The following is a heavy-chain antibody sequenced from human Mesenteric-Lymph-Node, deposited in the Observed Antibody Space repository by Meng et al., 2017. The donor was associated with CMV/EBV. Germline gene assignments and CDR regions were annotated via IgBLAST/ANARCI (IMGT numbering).Heavy chain of an antibody. CDR2: INSDGSST. Sequence: PGGSMRVSCAASGVTVRSYGMHWASQAPGKGRVWGSRINSDGSSTSYADSVKGRFTISRDNAKNTLYLQMNSLRAEDTAVYYCARIGAWGQGTLVTVS. CDR1: GVTVRSYG. CDR3: ARIGA. V-gene: IGHV3-74*01. D-gene: IGHD3-16*01. J-gene: IGHJ4*02.